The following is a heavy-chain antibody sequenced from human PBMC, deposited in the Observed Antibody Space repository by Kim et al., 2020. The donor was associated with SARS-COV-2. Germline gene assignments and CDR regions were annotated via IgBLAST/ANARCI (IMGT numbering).Heavy chain of an antibody. D-gene: IGHD2-15*01. CDR1: GGSISSYY. Sequence: SETLSLTCTVSGGSISSYYWSCIRQPPGKGLEWIGYIYYSGSTNYNPSLKSRVTISVDTSKNQFSLKLSSVTAADTAVYYCARDTRLGVADSTYFDYWG. V-gene: IGHV4-59*01. J-gene: IGHJ4*01. CDR2: IYYSGST. CDR3: ARDTRLGVADSTYFDY.